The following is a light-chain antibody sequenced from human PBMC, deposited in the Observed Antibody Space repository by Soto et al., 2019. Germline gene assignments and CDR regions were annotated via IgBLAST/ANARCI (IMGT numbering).Light chain of an antibody. CDR1: QSVSSY. CDR3: QQRSNWPVT. Sequence: DIVLTQSPATLSLSPGERATLSCRVSQSVSSYLAWYQQKPGQAPRLLIYDASSRATGIPARFSGSGSGTDFTLTISSLEPEDFAVYFCQQRSNWPVTFGQGTRVEIK. J-gene: IGKJ1*01. CDR2: DAS. V-gene: IGKV3-11*01.